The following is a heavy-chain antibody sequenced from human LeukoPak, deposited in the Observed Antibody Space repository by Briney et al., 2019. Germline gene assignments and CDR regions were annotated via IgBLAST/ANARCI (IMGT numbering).Heavy chain of an antibody. Sequence: SETLSLTCSVSGSSMNTNFWSWIRQPPGKRLEWIGYIFYGGATNYNPSLESRVTISLDTSKNQFSLNMAFVTAADTAVYYCAMYYAYTNHAFESWGQGTMVIVSS. J-gene: IGHJ3*02. D-gene: IGHD3-3*01. CDR3: AMYYAYTNHAFES. CDR2: IFYGGAT. V-gene: IGHV4-59*01. CDR1: GSSMNTNF.